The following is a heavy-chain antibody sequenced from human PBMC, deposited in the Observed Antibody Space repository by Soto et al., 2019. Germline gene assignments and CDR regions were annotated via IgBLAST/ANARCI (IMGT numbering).Heavy chain of an antibody. J-gene: IGHJ4*02. Sequence: SETLSLTCTXSGGTVISGIYYWSCIPQPPGKELVWIAIIYYSGRTTYNPSLKLRVTISVDTSKNQFSLKLMSVTAADTAAYYCARALAGGSAWYSDYWGQGTLVTVSS. CDR3: ARALAGGSAWYSDY. D-gene: IGHD6-19*01. CDR1: GGTVISGIYY. CDR2: IYYSGRT. V-gene: IGHV4-61*01.